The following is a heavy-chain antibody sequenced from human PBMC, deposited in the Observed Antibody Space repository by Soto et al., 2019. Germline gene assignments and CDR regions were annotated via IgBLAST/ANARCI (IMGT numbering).Heavy chain of an antibody. Sequence: QVQLVESGGGVVQPGRSLRLSCAASGFTFSSYAMHWVRQAPGKGLEWVAVISYDGSNKYYADYVKGRFTISRDNSNNTPYLEMNSLKAEDTAVYYGARAGGSSWSDGYYFDYWGQGTLVTVSS. CDR2: ISYDGSNK. CDR3: ARAGGSSWSDGYYFDY. V-gene: IGHV3-30-3*01. J-gene: IGHJ4*02. CDR1: GFTFSSYA. D-gene: IGHD6-13*01.